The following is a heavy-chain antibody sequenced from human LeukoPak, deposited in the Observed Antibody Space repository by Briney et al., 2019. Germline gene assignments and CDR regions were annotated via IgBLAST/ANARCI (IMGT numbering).Heavy chain of an antibody. CDR1: GFTFSSYA. V-gene: IGHV3-23*01. CDR3: ASLSNYYDSSGYFDY. J-gene: IGHJ4*02. CDR2: TSTSGGNT. Sequence: PGGSLRLSCAGSGFTFSSYAMTWVRQAPGKGLEWVSVTSTSGGNTYYADSVKGRFTISRDNSKNTLYLQMNSLRAEDTAVYYCASLSNYYDSSGYFDYWGQGTLVTVSS. D-gene: IGHD3-22*01.